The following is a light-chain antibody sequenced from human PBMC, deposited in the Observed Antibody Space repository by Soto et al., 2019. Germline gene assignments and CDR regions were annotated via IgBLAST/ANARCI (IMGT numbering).Light chain of an antibody. CDR2: DAS. V-gene: IGKV3-11*01. CDR1: QSVSKY. J-gene: IGKJ1*01. Sequence: EIVLTQSPATLSLSPGERATLSCRASQSVSKYLVWYQQKPGQAPRFLIYDASNRATGIPARFSGSGSGTDFTLTISSLEPEDFAVYYCQQRGNWPPTFGQGTKVDIK. CDR3: QQRGNWPPT.